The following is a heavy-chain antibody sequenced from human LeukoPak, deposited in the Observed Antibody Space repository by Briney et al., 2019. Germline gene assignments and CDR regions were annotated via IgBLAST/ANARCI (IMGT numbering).Heavy chain of an antibody. CDR3: ATGGGTYDY. D-gene: IGHD3-16*01. V-gene: IGHV3-15*01. J-gene: IGHJ4*02. CDR1: GFTFSDYY. CDR2: IKRKTDGGTT. Sequence: GGSLRLSCAASGFTFSDYYMSWVRQAPGKGPECAGRIKRKTDGGTTDYAAPVKGRFTISRDDSKNTLYLQLNSLKTEDTAMYYCATGGGTYDYWGQGTLVTVSS.